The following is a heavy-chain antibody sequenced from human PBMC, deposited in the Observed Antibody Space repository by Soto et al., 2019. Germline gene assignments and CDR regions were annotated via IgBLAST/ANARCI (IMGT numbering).Heavy chain of an antibody. V-gene: IGHV1-18*01. CDR3: VGDFLHYDVSTGSYSDCFDP. CDR1: GYAFSDYG. J-gene: IGHJ5*02. Sequence: QIQMVQSGGEVKKPGASVKVSCKASGYAFSDYGISWVRQAPGQGPEWMGWVSAHDGDKNYAQRFQGRLIMTTDTPTNTAYMELRSLRSDDTAVYYCVGDFLHYDVSTGSYSDCFDPWARERWSSSPQ. D-gene: IGHD3-9*01. CDR2: VSAHDGDK.